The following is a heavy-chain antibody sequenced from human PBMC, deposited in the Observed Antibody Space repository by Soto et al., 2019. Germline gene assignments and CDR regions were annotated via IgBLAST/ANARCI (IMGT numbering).Heavy chain of an antibody. D-gene: IGHD5-18*01. CDR1: GFTFSSYS. V-gene: IGHV3-21*01. CDR3: ARDTAMGPYYFDY. CDR2: ISSSSSYI. Sequence: GGSLRLSCAASGFTFSSYSMNWVRQAPGKGLGWVSSISSSSSYIYYADSVKGRFTISRDNAKNSLYLQMNSLRAEDTAVYYCARDTAMGPYYFDYWGQGTLVTVSS. J-gene: IGHJ4*02.